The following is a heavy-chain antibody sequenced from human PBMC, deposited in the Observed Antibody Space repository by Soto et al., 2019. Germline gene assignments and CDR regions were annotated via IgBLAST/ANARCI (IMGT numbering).Heavy chain of an antibody. D-gene: IGHD6-25*01. J-gene: IGHJ6*02. Sequence: GESLQISCKGSGYSFTSYWIGWVRQMPGKGLEWMGIIYPGDSDTRYSPSFQGQVTISADKSISTAYLQWSSLKASDTAMYYCARVPGSPIAARYYYGRDVWGQGTTVTVS. V-gene: IGHV5-51*01. CDR3: ARVPGSPIAARYYYGRDV. CDR1: GYSFTSYW. CDR2: IYPGDSDT.